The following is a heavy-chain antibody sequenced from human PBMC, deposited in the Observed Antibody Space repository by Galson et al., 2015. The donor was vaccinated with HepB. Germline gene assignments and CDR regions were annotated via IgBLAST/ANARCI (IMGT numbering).Heavy chain of an antibody. Sequence: SLRLSCAASGFTVSSNYMSWVRQAPGKGLEWVSVIYSGGSTYYADSVKGRFTISRDNSKNTLYLQMNSLRAEDTAVYYCATAGLTYYYDSSGYRDAFDIWGQGTMVTVSS. CDR1: GFTVSSNY. CDR2: IYSGGST. J-gene: IGHJ3*02. CDR3: ATAGLTYYYDSSGYRDAFDI. V-gene: IGHV3-66*01. D-gene: IGHD3-22*01.